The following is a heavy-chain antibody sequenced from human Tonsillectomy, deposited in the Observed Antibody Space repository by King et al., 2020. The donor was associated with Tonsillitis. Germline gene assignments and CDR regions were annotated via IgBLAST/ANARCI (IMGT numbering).Heavy chain of an antibody. D-gene: IGHD3-22*01. CDR3: ARVRYYYDSSGYSATWYFDL. CDR2: IYYSGST. CDR1: GGYISRYY. J-gene: IGHJ2*01. V-gene: IGHV4-59*01. Sequence: VQLQESGPGLVKPSETLSLSCTVSGGYISRYYWSWIRQPPGKGLEWIGYIYYSGSTNYNPSLKSRVTISVDTSKNQFSRKLSSVTAADTAVYYCARVRYYYDSSGYSATWYFDLWGRGTLVTVSS.